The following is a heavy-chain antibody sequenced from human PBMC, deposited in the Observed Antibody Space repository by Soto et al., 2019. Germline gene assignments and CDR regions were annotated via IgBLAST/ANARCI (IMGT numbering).Heavy chain of an antibody. CDR1: GFTFSSYG. J-gene: IGHJ6*02. CDR2: IWYDGSNE. CDR3: ASDGAIFVANYYYGMDV. D-gene: IGHD3-3*01. V-gene: IGHV3-33*01. Sequence: GGSLRLSCAASGFTFSSYGMHWVRQAPGKGLEWVAVIWYDGSNEYYADSVKGRFTISRDNSKNTLYLQMNSLRAEDTAVYYCASDGAIFVANYYYGMDVWGQGTTVTVSS.